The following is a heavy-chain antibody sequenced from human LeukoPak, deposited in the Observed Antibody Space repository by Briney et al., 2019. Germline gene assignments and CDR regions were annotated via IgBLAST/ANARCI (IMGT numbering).Heavy chain of an antibody. V-gene: IGHV3-11*04. Sequence: GGSLRLSCAASGFTFSDYYMNWIRQAPGKGLEWVSYISSSASTIYYADSVKGRFTISRDNAKNSLFLQMNSLRAEDTAVYYCARRAARSPYFDYWGRGILVTVSS. J-gene: IGHJ4*02. D-gene: IGHD6-6*01. CDR2: ISSSASTI. CDR3: ARRAARSPYFDY. CDR1: GFTFSDYY.